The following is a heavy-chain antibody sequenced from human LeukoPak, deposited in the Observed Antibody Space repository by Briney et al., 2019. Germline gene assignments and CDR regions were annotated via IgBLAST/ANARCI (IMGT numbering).Heavy chain of an antibody. CDR2: INPNSGGT. CDR3: ARQNYMGYSSGWYGEHDAFDI. CDR1: GYTFTGYY. Sequence: ASVKVSCKASGYTFTGYYMHWVRQAPGQGLEWMGWINPNSGGTNYAQKFQGRVTMTRDTSISTAYVALSRLRSDGTAVYYCARQNYMGYSSGWYGEHDAFDIWGQGTMVTVSS. J-gene: IGHJ3*02. D-gene: IGHD6-19*01. V-gene: IGHV1-2*02.